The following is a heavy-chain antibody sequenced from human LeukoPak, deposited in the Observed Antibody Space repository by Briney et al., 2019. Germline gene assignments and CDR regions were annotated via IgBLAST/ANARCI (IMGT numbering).Heavy chain of an antibody. CDR2: IIAIFGTA. CDR3: ARDRDSYGYFDY. CDR1: GGTFSSYA. Sequence: SVKVSCNASGGTFSSYAISWVRQAPGQGLEWMGRIIAIFGTANYAQKFQGRVTITTDESTSTAYMELSSLRSKDTAVYYCARDRDSYGYFDYWGQGTLVTVSS. J-gene: IGHJ4*02. D-gene: IGHD5-18*01. V-gene: IGHV1-69*05.